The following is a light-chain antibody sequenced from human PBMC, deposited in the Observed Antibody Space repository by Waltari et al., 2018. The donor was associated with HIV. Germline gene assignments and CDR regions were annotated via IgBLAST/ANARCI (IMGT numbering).Light chain of an antibody. CDR3: AAWDSSLSAWV. CDR2: RNN. Sequence: QAWLTKPPPGHKGLRQTATLTCTGNSNNVSNHGANWLQPTQAHPPKLLSYRNNDRPSGISERLSASRSGNTASLTITGLQPEDEADYYCAAWDSSLSAWVFGGGTKLTVL. CDR1: SNNVSNHG. J-gene: IGLJ3*02. V-gene: IGLV10-54*01.